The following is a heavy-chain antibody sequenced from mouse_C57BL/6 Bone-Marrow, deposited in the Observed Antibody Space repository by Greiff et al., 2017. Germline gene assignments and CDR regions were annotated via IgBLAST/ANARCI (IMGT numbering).Heavy chain of an antibody. J-gene: IGHJ2*01. CDR2: IDPEDGDT. Sequence: EVKLVESGAELVRPGASVKLSCTASGFNIKDYYMHWVKQRPEQGLEWIGRIDPEDGDTEYAPKFQGKGTMTADTPTNTASLQLSSLTSEDTTVYYVTPFTTVGDFDYWGQGTAPTVSS. V-gene: IGHV14-1*01. CDR3: TPFTTVGDFDY. CDR1: GFNIKDYY. D-gene: IGHD1-1*01.